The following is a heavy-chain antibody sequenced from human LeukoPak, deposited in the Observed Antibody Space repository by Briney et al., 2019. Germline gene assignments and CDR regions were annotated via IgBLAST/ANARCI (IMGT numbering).Heavy chain of an antibody. CDR2: VSSGFHA. D-gene: IGHD5-18*01. V-gene: IGHV3-13*01. J-gene: IGHJ4*02. CDR1: GFTFSSYW. Sequence: GGSLRLSCAASGFTFSSYWMSWVRQAPGQGLEWVAAVSSGFHAFFADSVQGRFTVSREDARDSLYLQMNSLRAGDTAVYYCVREARGYHYTYFDYWGQGTLVTVSS. CDR3: VREARGYHYTYFDY.